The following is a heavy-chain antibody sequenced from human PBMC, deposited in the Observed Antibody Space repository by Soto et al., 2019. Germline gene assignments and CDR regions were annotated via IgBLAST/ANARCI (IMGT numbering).Heavy chain of an antibody. V-gene: IGHV1-18*01. CDR2: TSAYNGNT. D-gene: IGHD2-8*01. Sequence: GASVKVSCKASGYTFTSYGISWVRQAPGQGLEWMGWTSAYNGNTNYAQKLQGRVTMTTDTSTSTAYMELRSLRSDDTAVYYCARVGCTNGVCCLNWFDPWGQGTLVTVSS. CDR1: GYTFTSYG. CDR3: ARVGCTNGVCCLNWFDP. J-gene: IGHJ5*02.